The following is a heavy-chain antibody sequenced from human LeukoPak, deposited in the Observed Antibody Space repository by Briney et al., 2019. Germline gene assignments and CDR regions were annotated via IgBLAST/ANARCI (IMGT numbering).Heavy chain of an antibody. CDR1: GGSISSYY. Sequence: PSETLSLTCTVSGGSISSYYWGWIRQPPGKGLEWIGSIYHSGSTYYNPSLKSRVTISVDTSKNQFSLKLSSVTAADTAVYYCARVGVVVVAAVDYFDYWGQGTLVTVSS. CDR2: IYHSGST. J-gene: IGHJ4*02. D-gene: IGHD2-15*01. CDR3: ARVGVVVVAAVDYFDY. V-gene: IGHV4-38-2*02.